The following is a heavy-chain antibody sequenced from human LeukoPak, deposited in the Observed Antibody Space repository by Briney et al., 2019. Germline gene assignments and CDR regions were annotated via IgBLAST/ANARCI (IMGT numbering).Heavy chain of an antibody. CDR3: ARGARYYDFWSGYSYYFDY. D-gene: IGHD3-3*01. CDR1: GYTFTSYY. J-gene: IGHJ4*02. CDR2: INPSGGST. Sequence: ASVKVSCKASGYTFTSYYMHWVRQAPGQGLEWMGIINPSGGSTSYAQKFQGRVTMTRDTSTSTVYMELSSLRSEDTAVYYCARGARYYDFWSGYSYYFDYWGQGTLVTVSS. V-gene: IGHV1-46*01.